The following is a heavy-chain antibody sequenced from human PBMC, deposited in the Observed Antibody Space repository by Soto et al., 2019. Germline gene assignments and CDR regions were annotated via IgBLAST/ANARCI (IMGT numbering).Heavy chain of an antibody. D-gene: IGHD2-8*02. J-gene: IGHJ4*02. CDR1: GYNFTNYW. CDR3: ARRGNPGDYFDY. V-gene: IGHV5-51*01. Sequence: PGESLKISCKGSGYNFTNYWIGWVRQMPGKGLEWMGIIYPGDSNTRYSPSFQGQVTISVDKSISTAYLQSSSLKASDTAMYYCARRGNPGDYFDYWGQGTLVTVSS. CDR2: IYPGDSNT.